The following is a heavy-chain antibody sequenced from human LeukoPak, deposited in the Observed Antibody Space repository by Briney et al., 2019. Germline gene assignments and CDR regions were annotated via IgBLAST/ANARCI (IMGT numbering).Heavy chain of an antibody. D-gene: IGHD3-3*01. V-gene: IGHV1-46*01. J-gene: IGHJ6*02. Sequence: GASVKVSCKASGYTFTSYYMHWVRQAPGQGLEWMGIINPSGGSTSYAQKFQGRVTMTRDTSTSTVYMELSSLRSEDTAVYYCARGNRITIFGVVIIDPDYYYGMDVWGQGTTVTVS. CDR2: INPSGGST. CDR1: GYTFTSYY. CDR3: ARGNRITIFGVVIIDPDYYYGMDV.